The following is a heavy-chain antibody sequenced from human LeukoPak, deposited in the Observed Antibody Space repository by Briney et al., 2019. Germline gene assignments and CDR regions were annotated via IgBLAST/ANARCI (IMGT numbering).Heavy chain of an antibody. Sequence: SETLSLTCTVSGDSISSSTYYWGWIRQPPGKGLEWIGSIYYSGSTYYNPSLKSRVTISIDTSKSQFSLKLSSVTAADTAVYYCVRDPRGDYHYYFDYWGQGALVTVSS. CDR1: GDSISSSTYY. CDR2: IYYSGST. V-gene: IGHV4-39*07. J-gene: IGHJ4*02. CDR3: VRDPRGDYHYYFDY. D-gene: IGHD7-27*01.